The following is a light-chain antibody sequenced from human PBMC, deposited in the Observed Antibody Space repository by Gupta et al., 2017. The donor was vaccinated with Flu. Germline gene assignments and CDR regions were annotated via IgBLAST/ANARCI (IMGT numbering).Light chain of an antibody. V-gene: IGLV2-11*01. J-gene: IGLJ1*01. CDR3: YSYSSRHTGV. Sequence: MIHDASRRPSCIRDRFSGSKSGTTASLTIFGLQTDDEADYYCYSYSSRHTGVFGTGTKVTV. CDR2: DAS.